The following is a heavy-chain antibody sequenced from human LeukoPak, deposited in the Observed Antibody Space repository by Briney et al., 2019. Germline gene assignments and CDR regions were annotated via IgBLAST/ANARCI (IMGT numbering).Heavy chain of an antibody. J-gene: IGHJ4*02. CDR2: FYSDGGRT. CDR3: AKDSYDSIDFFDY. D-gene: IGHD3-22*01. V-gene: IGHV3-74*01. CDR1: GFTLSSNW. Sequence: PGGSLRLSCAGSGFTLSSNWMHWVRQAPGKGLVWVARFYSDGGRTNYADSVKGRFTISRDNSKNTLYLQMNSLRAEDTAVYYCAKDSYDSIDFFDYWGQGTLVTVSS.